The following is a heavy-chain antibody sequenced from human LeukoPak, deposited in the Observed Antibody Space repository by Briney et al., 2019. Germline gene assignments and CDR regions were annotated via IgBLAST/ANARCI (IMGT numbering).Heavy chain of an antibody. Sequence: ASVKVSCKAPGYTFTSYDINWVRQATGQGLEWMGWMNPNSGNTGYAQKFQGRVTITRNTSISTAYMELSSLRSEDTAVYYCARGGRTKLESYDAFDIWGQGTMVTVSS. D-gene: IGHD3-3*01. J-gene: IGHJ3*02. CDR1: GYTFTSYD. CDR3: ARGGRTKLESYDAFDI. CDR2: MNPNSGNT. V-gene: IGHV1-8*03.